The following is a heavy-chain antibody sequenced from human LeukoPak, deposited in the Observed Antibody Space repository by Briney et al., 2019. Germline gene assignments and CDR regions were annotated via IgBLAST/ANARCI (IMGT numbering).Heavy chain of an antibody. CDR2: IRTTAEGANYA. V-gene: IGHV3-48*02. Sequence: GGSLRLSCAASGFTFSSYSMNWVRQAPGKGLEWISNIRTTAEGANYAYYADSVKGRVTISRDDAKNTLYLHMNSLRDDDTAVYYCATDQRYAFDYWGQGILVTVSS. CDR1: GFTFSSYS. D-gene: IGHD3-9*01. J-gene: IGHJ4*02. CDR3: ATDQRYAFDY.